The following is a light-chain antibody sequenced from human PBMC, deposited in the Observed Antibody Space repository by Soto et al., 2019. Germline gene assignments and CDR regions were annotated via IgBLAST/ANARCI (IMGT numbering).Light chain of an antibody. CDR2: DVN. J-gene: IGLJ1*01. CDR3: SSYTRSSTYV. CDR1: SSVVGGYNY. Sequence: QSVLTQPAYVSGSPGQSITISCTGTSSVVGGYNYVSWYRQHPGKAPKLMIYDVNNRPSGVSNRFSGSKSGNTASLTISGLQAEDEVDYYCSSYTRSSTYVFGTGTKVTVL. V-gene: IGLV2-14*01.